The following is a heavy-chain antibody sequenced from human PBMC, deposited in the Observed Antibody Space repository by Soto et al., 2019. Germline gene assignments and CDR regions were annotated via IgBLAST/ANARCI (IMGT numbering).Heavy chain of an antibody. Sequence: QVQLVESGGGVVQPGRSLRLSCAGSGFIFSNYGMHWVRQAPGKGLEWVAFISYDGSDILYADSVKGRFTISRDNSKSTLFLHMNRPRAEDTAVYFCAIVRVADSPLDHWCQGSLVTVSS. CDR2: ISYDGSDI. CDR1: GFIFSNYG. D-gene: IGHD3-10*02. J-gene: IGHJ4*02. CDR3: AIVRVADSPLDH. V-gene: IGHV3-30*03.